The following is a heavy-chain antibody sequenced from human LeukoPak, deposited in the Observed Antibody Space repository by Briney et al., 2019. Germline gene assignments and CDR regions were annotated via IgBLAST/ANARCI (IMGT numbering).Heavy chain of an antibody. Sequence: SETLSLTCAVSGGSISSGGYYWSWIRQPPGKGLEWIGYIYYSGSTNYNPSLKSRVTISVDTSKNQFSLKLSSVTAADTAVYYCAREMVSWFDPWGQGTLVTVSS. J-gene: IGHJ5*02. V-gene: IGHV4-61*08. D-gene: IGHD2-8*01. CDR1: GGSISSGGYY. CDR3: AREMVSWFDP. CDR2: IYYSGST.